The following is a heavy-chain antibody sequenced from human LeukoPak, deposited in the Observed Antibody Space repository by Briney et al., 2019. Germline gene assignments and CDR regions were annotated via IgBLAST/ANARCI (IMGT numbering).Heavy chain of an antibody. V-gene: IGHV3-23*01. Sequence: GGSLRLSCAASGFTFSSYGVSWVRQAPGKGLEWVSGISGSGHRTYYADSVKGRFTISRDNSKNTLYLQMNSLRAEDTAVYYCAKVFMNVEMATNRRYYFDYWGQGTLVTVSS. CDR1: GFTFSSYG. CDR3: AKVFMNVEMATNRRYYFDY. CDR2: ISGSGHRT. J-gene: IGHJ4*02. D-gene: IGHD5-24*01.